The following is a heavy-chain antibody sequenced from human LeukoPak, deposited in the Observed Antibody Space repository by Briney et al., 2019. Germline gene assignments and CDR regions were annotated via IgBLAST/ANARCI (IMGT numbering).Heavy chain of an antibody. CDR1: GFTFSGSW. V-gene: IGHV3-7*01. Sequence: GGSLRLSCAASGFTFSGSWMTWVRQAPGRGLEWVANIDPDGNTKNYLDSVKGRFTISRDNARNSPYLQLNSLRAEDTSVYYCARDPAYGAFDYWGQGILVTVSS. J-gene: IGHJ4*02. CDR3: ARDPAYGAFDY. CDR2: IDPDGNTK. D-gene: IGHD4-17*01.